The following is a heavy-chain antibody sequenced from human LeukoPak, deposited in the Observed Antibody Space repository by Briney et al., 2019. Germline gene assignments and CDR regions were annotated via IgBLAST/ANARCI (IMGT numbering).Heavy chain of an antibody. CDR3: ARDYCSSTSCYLVN. Sequence: PGGSLRLSCATSGFTFSSYSMSWVRQPPGKWLEWVSSISSSSSYIYYADSVKGRFTISRDNARNSLYLQMNSLRAEDTAVYYCARDYCSSTSCYLVNWGQGTLVTVSS. CDR2: ISSSSSYI. D-gene: IGHD2-2*01. J-gene: IGHJ4*02. CDR1: GFTFSSYS. V-gene: IGHV3-21*01.